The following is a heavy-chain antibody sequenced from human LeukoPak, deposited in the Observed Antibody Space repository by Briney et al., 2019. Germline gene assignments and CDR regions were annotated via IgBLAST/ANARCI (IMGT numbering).Heavy chain of an antibody. D-gene: IGHD3-22*01. CDR1: GFTFSSYG. J-gene: IGHJ4*02. CDR3: ARESTYYYDSSGHPPGSY. V-gene: IGHV3-33*01. Sequence: GRSLRLSCAASGFTFSSYGMHWVRQAPGKGLEWVAVIWYDGSNKYYADSVKGRLTISRDNSKNTLYLQMNSLRAEDTAVYYCARESTYYYDSSGHPPGSYWGQGTLVTVSS. CDR2: IWYDGSNK.